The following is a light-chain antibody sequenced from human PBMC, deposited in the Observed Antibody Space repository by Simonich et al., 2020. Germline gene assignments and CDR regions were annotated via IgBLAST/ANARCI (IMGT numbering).Light chain of an antibody. J-gene: IGKJ1*01. CDR2: EVA. CDR3: MQSIQLPWT. Sequence: DIVMTQTPLSLSVTPGQPASISCKSSQSLLHSDGKTYLYWYLQKPGQSPQLLIYEVANRVSGVPDRFSGSGSGTDFTLKISRVEAEDVRVYYCMQSIQLPWTFGQGTKVEIK. CDR1: QSLLHSDGKTY. V-gene: IGKV2D-29*02.